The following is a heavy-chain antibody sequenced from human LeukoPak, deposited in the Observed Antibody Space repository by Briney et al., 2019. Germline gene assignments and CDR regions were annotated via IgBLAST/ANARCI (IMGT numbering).Heavy chain of an antibody. Sequence: HPGRSLRLSCAVSGFTFSSYGMHGVRQAPGKGLEGVAVIWYDGSNKYYADSVKGRFNISRDNSKNTLYLQMNSLRAEDTAVYYCASLKDSSGLGDIWGQGTMVTVSS. CDR2: IWYDGSNK. V-gene: IGHV3-33*01. D-gene: IGHD3-22*01. CDR1: GFTFSSYG. CDR3: ASLKDSSGLGDI. J-gene: IGHJ3*02.